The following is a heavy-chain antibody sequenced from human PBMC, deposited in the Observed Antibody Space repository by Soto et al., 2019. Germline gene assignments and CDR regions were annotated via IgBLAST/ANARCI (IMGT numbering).Heavy chain of an antibody. CDR3: AAGVIVVVPAARLDGMDV. CDR1: GFTFTSSA. CDR2: IVVGSGNT. Sequence: SVTVSCKASGFTFTSSAVQWVRQARGQRLEWIGWIVVGSGNTNYAQKFQERVTITRDMSTSTAYMELSSLRSEDTAVYYCAAGVIVVVPAARLDGMDVWGQGTTVTVS. D-gene: IGHD2-2*01. V-gene: IGHV1-58*01. J-gene: IGHJ6*02.